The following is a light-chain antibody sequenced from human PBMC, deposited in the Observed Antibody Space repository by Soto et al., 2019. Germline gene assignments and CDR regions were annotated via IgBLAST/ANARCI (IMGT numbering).Light chain of an antibody. CDR1: SSDVGGYNY. Sequence: QSALTQPASVSGSPGQSITISCTGTSSDVGGYNYVSWYQQHPSKAPKLMIYEVSNQPSGVSNRFSGSKSGNTASLTISGLQAEDEADYYCSSYTSSSRVFGGGTKITVL. V-gene: IGLV2-14*01. CDR3: SSYTSSSRV. J-gene: IGLJ2*01. CDR2: EVS.